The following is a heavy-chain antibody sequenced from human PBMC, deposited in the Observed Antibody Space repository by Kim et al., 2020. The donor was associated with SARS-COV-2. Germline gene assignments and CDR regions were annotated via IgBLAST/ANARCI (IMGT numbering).Heavy chain of an antibody. J-gene: IGHJ4*02. D-gene: IGHD3-9*01. CDR2: ISFDGRRK. V-gene: IGHV3-30*18. Sequence: GGSLRLSCAVSGFSFSSYGMHWVRQAPGKGLEWVAVISFDGRRKFYTDSVKGRFTISRDNSKNILFLQMDSLRTEDTAIYYCAKDLLTGSQLDYWGQGTLVTVSS. CDR1: GFSFSSYG. CDR3: AKDLLTGSQLDY.